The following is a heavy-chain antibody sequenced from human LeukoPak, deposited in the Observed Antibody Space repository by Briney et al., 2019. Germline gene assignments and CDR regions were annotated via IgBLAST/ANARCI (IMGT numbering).Heavy chain of an antibody. V-gene: IGHV4-38-2*02. J-gene: IGHJ4*02. CDR2: IYHRGTT. D-gene: IGHD3-22*01. Sequence: SETLSLTCSVSGYTISSGYNWGWIWQPPGKGLEWIGSIYHRGTTYYNPSLKSRVTISLDTSRNQFSLRLTSVTAADTAVYYCARDILGTDSSGYYSTPFDYWGQGLLVTVSS. CDR1: GYTISSGYN. CDR3: ARDILGTDSSGYYSTPFDY.